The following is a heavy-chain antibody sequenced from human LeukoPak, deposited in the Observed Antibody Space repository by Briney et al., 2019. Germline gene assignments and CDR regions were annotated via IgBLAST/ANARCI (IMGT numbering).Heavy chain of an antibody. J-gene: IGHJ4*02. CDR1: GFAFSDYW. Sequence: GGSLRLSCAASGFAFSDYWMTWVRQAPGKGLEWVANIDQDGSGKIYVDSVKGRFTISRDNAKKSLYLQMNSLRPEDSALYYCVGDQGAAGDSWGQGTLVLVSS. CDR2: IDQDGSGK. CDR3: VGDQGAAGDS. D-gene: IGHD6-13*01. V-gene: IGHV3-7*01.